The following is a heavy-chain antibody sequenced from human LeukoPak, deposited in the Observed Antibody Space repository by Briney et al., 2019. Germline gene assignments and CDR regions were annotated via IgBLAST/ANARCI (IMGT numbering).Heavy chain of an antibody. J-gene: IGHJ4*02. CDR1: GFSVSNNY. CDR3: ARDNRRRDDY. CDR2: IYSRGGT. Sequence: PGGSLRLSCAVSGFSVSNNYMNWVRQAPGKGLEWVSLIYSRGGTSYADSVKGRFTISRDSSKNTLFLQMNSLRAEDTAVYYCARDNRRRDDYWGQGTLVTVSS. V-gene: IGHV3-53*01.